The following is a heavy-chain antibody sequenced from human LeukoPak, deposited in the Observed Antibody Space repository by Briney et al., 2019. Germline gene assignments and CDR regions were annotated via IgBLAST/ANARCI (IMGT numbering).Heavy chain of an antibody. D-gene: IGHD1-1*01. V-gene: IGHV1-18*01. J-gene: IGHJ3*01. Sequence: GASVKVSCKASGYTFTIYGISWVRQAPGQGLEWMGWVSGNNGNTNYAQKLQGRVTMTTDTSTNTAYMELRSLRSDDTAVDYCARDSYHSGTNWYDVFDVWGQGTMVTVSS. CDR3: ARDSYHSGTNWYDVFDV. CDR1: GYTFTIYG. CDR2: VSGNNGNT.